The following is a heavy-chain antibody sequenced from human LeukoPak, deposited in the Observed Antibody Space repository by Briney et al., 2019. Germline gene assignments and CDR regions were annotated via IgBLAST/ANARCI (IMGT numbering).Heavy chain of an antibody. Sequence: GGSLRLSCVASGFTFSNYAMNWVRQAPGKGLEWVSSVSSSGSYIFYADTDSVKGRFTISRDNAKNSMYLQLNSLRVEDTAVYYCANHPGSPYYFDYWGQGTLVTVSS. J-gene: IGHJ4*02. D-gene: IGHD3-10*01. V-gene: IGHV3-21*04. CDR2: VSSSGSYI. CDR1: GFTFSNYA. CDR3: ANHPGSPYYFDY.